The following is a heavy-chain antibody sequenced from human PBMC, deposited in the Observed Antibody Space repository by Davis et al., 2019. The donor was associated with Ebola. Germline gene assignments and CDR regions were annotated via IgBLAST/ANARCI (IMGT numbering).Heavy chain of an antibody. V-gene: IGHV3-21*01. CDR2: ISSSSYYI. CDR3: AATYDTSGYPTDY. J-gene: IGHJ4*02. Sequence: GESLKISCAASGFTFSSYSMNWVRRAPGMGLEWVSSISSSSYYIYYADSVKGRFTISRDNAKKSLYLQMNSLRAEDTGVYYCAATYDTSGYPTDYWGQGTLVTVSS. D-gene: IGHD3-22*01. CDR1: GFTFSSYS.